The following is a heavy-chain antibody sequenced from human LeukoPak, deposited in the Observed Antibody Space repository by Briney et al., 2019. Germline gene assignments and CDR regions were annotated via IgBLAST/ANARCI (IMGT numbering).Heavy chain of an antibody. Sequence: GESLKISCKGSGYSFTSYWIGWVRQMPGKGLEWMGIIYPGDSDTRYSPPFQGQVTISADKSISTAYLQWSSLKASDTAMYYCARRYCSGGSCYHFDYWGRGTLVTVSS. CDR1: GYSFTSYW. CDR3: ARRYCSGGSCYHFDY. CDR2: IYPGDSDT. J-gene: IGHJ4*02. D-gene: IGHD2-15*01. V-gene: IGHV5-51*01.